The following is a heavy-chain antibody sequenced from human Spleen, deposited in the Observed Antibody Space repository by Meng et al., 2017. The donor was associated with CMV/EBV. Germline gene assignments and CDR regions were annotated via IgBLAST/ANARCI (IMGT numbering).Heavy chain of an antibody. J-gene: IGHJ4*02. CDR1: GGSTSSGSYY. D-gene: IGHD1/OR15-1a*01. CDR3: ARAFANNVDY. Sequence: CTVSGGSTSSGSYYWTWIRQHPGKGLEWIGYIYYSGSTYYNPSLKTRVTISLDTSKNQFSLKLSSVTAADTAVYYCARAFANNVDYWGQGTLVTVSS. V-gene: IGHV4-31*03. CDR2: IYYSGST.